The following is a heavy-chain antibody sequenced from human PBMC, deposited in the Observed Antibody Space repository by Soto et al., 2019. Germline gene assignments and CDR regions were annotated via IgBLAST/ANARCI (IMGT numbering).Heavy chain of an antibody. J-gene: IGHJ5*02. CDR3: ASRGGLIAVAGLDP. Sequence: QVQLVQSGAEVKKPGASVKVSCKASGYTITSYDINWVRQATGQGLEWMGWMNPNSGNTGYAQKFQGRVTMTRNTSISTAYMELSSLRSEDTAVYYCASRGGLIAVAGLDPWGQGTLVTVSS. CDR2: MNPNSGNT. CDR1: GYTITSYD. V-gene: IGHV1-8*01. D-gene: IGHD6-19*01.